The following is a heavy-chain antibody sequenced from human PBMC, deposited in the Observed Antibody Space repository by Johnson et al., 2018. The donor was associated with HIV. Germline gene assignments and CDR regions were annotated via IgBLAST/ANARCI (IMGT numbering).Heavy chain of an antibody. CDR3: AKDPIVLVVYAISAFDI. J-gene: IGHJ3*02. D-gene: IGHD2-8*02. V-gene: IGHV3-30*02. Sequence: QVQLVESGGGVVLPGWSLRLSCEASGFTFSSYGMHWVRQAPGKGLEWVAFIQHDGKKELYGDSVKGRFTISRDNSKNTLYLQMNSLRAEDTAVYYCAKDPIVLVVYAISAFDIWGQGTMVTVSS. CDR1: GFTFSSYG. CDR2: IQHDGKKE.